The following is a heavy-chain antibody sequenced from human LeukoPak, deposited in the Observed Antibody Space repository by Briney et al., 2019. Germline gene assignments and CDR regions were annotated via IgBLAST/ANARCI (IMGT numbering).Heavy chain of an antibody. Sequence: ASVKVSCKASGYTFTTYAMHWVRQAPGQRLECMGWINAGNGNTKYSQKFQDRVTITRDTSASTAYMELSSLRSEDTAVYYCATSSSPRRDYDILTGYYYYFDYWGQGTLVTVPS. CDR2: INAGNGNT. CDR1: GYTFTTYA. J-gene: IGHJ4*02. CDR3: ATSSSPRRDYDILTGYYYYFDY. V-gene: IGHV1-3*01. D-gene: IGHD3-9*01.